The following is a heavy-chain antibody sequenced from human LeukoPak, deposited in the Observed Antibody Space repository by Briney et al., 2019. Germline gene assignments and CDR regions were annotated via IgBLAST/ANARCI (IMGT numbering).Heavy chain of an antibody. J-gene: IGHJ4*02. CDR2: ISSSGSTI. CDR3: ARVIAAAATVDY. CDR1: GFTFSSYE. D-gene: IGHD6-13*01. Sequence: GGSLRLSCAASGFTFSSYEMNWVRQAPGKGLERVSYISSSGSTIYYADSVKGRFTISRDNAKNSLYLQMNSLRAEDTAVYYCARVIAAAATVDYWGQGTLVTVSS. V-gene: IGHV3-48*03.